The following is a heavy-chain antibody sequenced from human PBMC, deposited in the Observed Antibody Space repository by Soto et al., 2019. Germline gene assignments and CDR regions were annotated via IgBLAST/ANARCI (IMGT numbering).Heavy chain of an antibody. V-gene: IGHV3-33*01. CDR3: ARGPYYDFWGPGRFYMDV. CDR2: IWYDGSNK. J-gene: IGHJ6*03. Sequence: QVQLVESGGGVVQPGRSLRLSCAASGFTFSSYGMHWVRQAPGKGLERVAVIWYDGSNKYYADSVKGRFTISRDNSKNTLYLQMNSLRAEDTAVYYCARGPYYDFWGPGRFYMDVWGKGTTVTVSS. CDR1: GFTFSSYG. D-gene: IGHD3-3*01.